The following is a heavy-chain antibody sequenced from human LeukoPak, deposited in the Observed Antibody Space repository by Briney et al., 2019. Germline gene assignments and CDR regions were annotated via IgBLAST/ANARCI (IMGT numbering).Heavy chain of an antibody. CDR3: ARGGNSLDY. Sequence: PGGSLRLSCAASGFTFSSYSMNWVRQAPGKGLEWVSYISSSSTIYYADSVKGRFTISRDNAKNSLYLQMNSLRVEDTAVYYFARGGNSLDYWGQGTLVTVSS. V-gene: IGHV3-48*01. D-gene: IGHD3-10*01. CDR1: GFTFSSYS. CDR2: ISSSSTI. J-gene: IGHJ4*02.